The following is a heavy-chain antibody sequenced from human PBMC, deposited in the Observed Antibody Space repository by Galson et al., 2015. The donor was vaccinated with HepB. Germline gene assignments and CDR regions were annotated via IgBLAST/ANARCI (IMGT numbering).Heavy chain of an antibody. J-gene: IGHJ3*02. D-gene: IGHD3-22*01. V-gene: IGHV3-74*01. CDR1: GFTFSSYW. Sequence: SLRLSCAASGFTFSSYWMHWVRQAPGKGLVWVSRINSDGSSTSYADSVKGRFTISRDNAKNTLYLQMNSLRAEDTAVYYCARAQRTLYDSSGYHTPGGSDAFDIWGQGTMVTVSS. CDR3: ARAQRTLYDSSGYHTPGGSDAFDI. CDR2: INSDGSST.